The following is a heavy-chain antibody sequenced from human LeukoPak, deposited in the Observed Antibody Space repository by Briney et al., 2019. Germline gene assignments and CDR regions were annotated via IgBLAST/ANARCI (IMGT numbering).Heavy chain of an antibody. J-gene: IGHJ6*03. CDR3: ARNPRFGYSYVGYVDV. CDR2: IYYSGST. V-gene: IGHV4-61*01. CDR1: GYSISSGYY. Sequence: PSETLSLTCTVSGYSISSGYYWSWIRQPPGKGLEWIGYIYYSGSTNYNPSLKSRVTISVDTSKNQFSLKLSSVTAADTAVYYCARNPRFGYSYVGYVDVWGKGTTVTVSS. D-gene: IGHD5-18*01.